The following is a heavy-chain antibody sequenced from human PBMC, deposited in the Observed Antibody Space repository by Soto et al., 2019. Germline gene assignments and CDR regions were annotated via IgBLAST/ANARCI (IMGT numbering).Heavy chain of an antibody. CDR1: GFTFSSYA. CDR3: AKGFTTMVRGVSRVYYYYYGMDV. D-gene: IGHD3-10*01. J-gene: IGHJ6*02. V-gene: IGHV3-23*01. Sequence: GGSLGLSCAASGFTFSSYAMSWVRQAPGKGLEWVSAISGSGGSTYYADSVKGRFTISRDNSKNTLYLQMNSLRAEDTAVYYCAKGFTTMVRGVSRVYYYYYGMDVWGQGTTVTVSS. CDR2: ISGSGGST.